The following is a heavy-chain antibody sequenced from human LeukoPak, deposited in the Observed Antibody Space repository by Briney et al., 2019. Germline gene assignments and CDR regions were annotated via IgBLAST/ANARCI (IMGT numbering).Heavy chain of an antibody. Sequence: PGGSLRLSCAASGFTFSSYGMNWVRQAPGKGLEWVAFIRSDDGTNKYYADFVKGRFTISRDNSKNTLYLQMNSPRGEDTAVYYCAKGPSSSRNYPYYSDYWGQGTLVTVSS. CDR1: GFTFSSYG. CDR2: IRSDDGTNK. CDR3: AKGPSSSRNYPYYSDY. J-gene: IGHJ4*02. V-gene: IGHV3-30*02. D-gene: IGHD1-7*01.